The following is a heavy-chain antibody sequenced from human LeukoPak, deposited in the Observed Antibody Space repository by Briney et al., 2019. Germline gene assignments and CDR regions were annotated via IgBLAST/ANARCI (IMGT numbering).Heavy chain of an antibody. CDR1: GGSLSGFY. V-gene: IGHV4-59*08. J-gene: IGHJ4*02. CDR2: IYNSGST. Sequence: PSETLSLICTVSGGSLSGFYWSWIRQPPGKGLEWIGYIYNSGSTDYNPSLKSRVTIPEDTSNNQFSLKLNFVTAADTAVYYCARASPDWNPPDYWGQGTLVTVSS. D-gene: IGHD1-1*01. CDR3: ARASPDWNPPDY.